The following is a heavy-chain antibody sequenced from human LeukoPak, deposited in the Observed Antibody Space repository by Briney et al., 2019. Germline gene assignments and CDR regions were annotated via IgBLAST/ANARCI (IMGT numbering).Heavy chain of an antibody. Sequence: PGGSLRLSCAGSGFIFSNYEMNWVRQAPGKGLEWVSYISSTGGDIYYADSEKGRFTISRDNAEKSVYLQMNSLRAEDTAVYYCARDLPTGTYRAYFDNWGQGTLVTVSS. CDR2: ISSTGGDI. CDR1: GFIFSNYE. J-gene: IGHJ4*02. D-gene: IGHD1-26*01. CDR3: ARDLPTGTYRAYFDN. V-gene: IGHV3-48*03.